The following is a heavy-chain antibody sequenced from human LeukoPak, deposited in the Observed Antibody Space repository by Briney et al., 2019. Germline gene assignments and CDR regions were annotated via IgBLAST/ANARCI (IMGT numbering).Heavy chain of an antibody. CDR2: IIPIFGTA. CDR1: GGTFSSYA. Sequence: SVTLSCNASGGTFSSYAISWVRQAPGQGLEWMGGIIPIFGTANYAQKFQGRVTITADESTSTAYMELSSLRSEDTGVYYCARGIVGATHWFDPWGQGTLVTVSS. D-gene: IGHD1-26*01. V-gene: IGHV1-69*01. CDR3: ARGIVGATHWFDP. J-gene: IGHJ5*02.